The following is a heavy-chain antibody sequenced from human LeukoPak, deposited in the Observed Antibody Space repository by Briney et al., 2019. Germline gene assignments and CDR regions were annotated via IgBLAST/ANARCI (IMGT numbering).Heavy chain of an antibody. CDR1: GFTFDDYA. V-gene: IGHV3-9*01. Sequence: PGRSLRLSCAASGFTFDDYAMHWVRQAPGKGLEWVSGISWNSGSIGYADSVKDRFTISRDNAKNSLYLQMNSLRAEDTALYYCAKERKLAYYGMDVWGQGTTVTVSS. J-gene: IGHJ6*02. CDR2: ISWNSGSI. CDR3: AKERKLAYYGMDV.